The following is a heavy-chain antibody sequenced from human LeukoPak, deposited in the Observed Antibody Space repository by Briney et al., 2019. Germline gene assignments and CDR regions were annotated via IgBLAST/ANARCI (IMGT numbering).Heavy chain of an antibody. CDR3: ARDREQQLPNDAFDI. J-gene: IGHJ3*02. D-gene: IGHD6-13*01. CDR1: GFTFSSYA. CDR2: ISYDGSNK. Sequence: QAGGSLKLSCAASGFTFSSYAMHWVRQAPGKGLEWVAVISYDGSNKYYADSVKGRFTISRDNSKNTLYLQMNSLRAEDTAVYYCARDREQQLPNDAFDIWGQGTMVTVSS. V-gene: IGHV3-30*04.